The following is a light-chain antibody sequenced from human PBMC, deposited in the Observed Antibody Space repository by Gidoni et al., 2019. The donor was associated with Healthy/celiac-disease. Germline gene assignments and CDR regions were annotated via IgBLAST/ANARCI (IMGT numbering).Light chain of an antibody. Sequence: DIQMTQSPSSLSASVGDRVTITCSASQDISNYLNWYQQKPGKAPKLLIYDASNLETGVPSRFSGSGSGTDFTFTISSLQPEDIATYYCQQYDNLPITFGGGTKVEIK. CDR3: QQYDNLPIT. CDR2: DAS. V-gene: IGKV1-33*01. J-gene: IGKJ4*01. CDR1: QDISNY.